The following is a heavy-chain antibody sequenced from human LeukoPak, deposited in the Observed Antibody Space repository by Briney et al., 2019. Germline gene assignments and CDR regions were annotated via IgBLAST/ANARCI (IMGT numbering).Heavy chain of an antibody. CDR2: LSYTGKT. CDR1: GVSVSTSH. V-gene: IGHV4-59*02. CDR3: SEGYFEPFDH. Sequence: PSETLSLTCNVSGVSVSTSHWNWIRQRPGKGLEWVGCLSYTGKTDYNPSLKSRVSISLGSSNNHFSLKLTSVTAAYTAVYYYSEGYFEPFDHWGQGILVTVSS. D-gene: IGHD2/OR15-2a*01. J-gene: IGHJ4*02.